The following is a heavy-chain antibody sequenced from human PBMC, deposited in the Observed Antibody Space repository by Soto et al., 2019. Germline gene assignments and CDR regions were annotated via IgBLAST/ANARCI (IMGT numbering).Heavy chain of an antibody. J-gene: IGHJ4*02. D-gene: IGHD1-1*01. V-gene: IGHV1-24*01. CDR1: GHTLTELS. Sequence: QVQLVQSGAEVKKPGASVKVSCKVSGHTLTELSMHWVRLAPGKGLEWMGGFDPEDGETISAQKFQGRVTMTEDTATGSTYLEASSLRYEDQAVYYCAGGGTGWLPSPLGLRGQGTLVTISS. CDR2: FDPEDGET. CDR3: AGGGTGWLPSPLGL.